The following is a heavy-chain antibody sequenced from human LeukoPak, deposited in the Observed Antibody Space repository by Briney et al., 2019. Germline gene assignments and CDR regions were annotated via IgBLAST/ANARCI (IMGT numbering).Heavy chain of an antibody. CDR2: INPNSGGT. CDR3: ARDLGYSSGWYPTRWFDP. Sequence: ASVKVSCKASGYTFTGYYMHWVRQAPGQGLEWMGWINPNSGGTNYAQKFQGRVTMTRDTSISTAYMELSRLRSDDTAVYYCARDLGYSSGWYPTRWFDPWGQGTLATVSS. V-gene: IGHV1-2*02. J-gene: IGHJ5*02. D-gene: IGHD6-19*01. CDR1: GYTFTGYY.